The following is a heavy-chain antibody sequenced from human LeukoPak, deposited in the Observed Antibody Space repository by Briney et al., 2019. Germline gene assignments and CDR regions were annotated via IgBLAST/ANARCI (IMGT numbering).Heavy chain of an antibody. CDR3: AIQLWFKDEYFQH. Sequence: SETLSLTCAVSGGSISSSNWWSWVRQPPGKGLEWIGEIYHSGSTNYNPSLKSRVTISVDKSKNQFSLKLSSVTAADTAVYYCAIQLWFKDEYFQHWGQGTLVTVSS. J-gene: IGHJ1*01. CDR2: IYHSGST. CDR1: GGSISSSNW. D-gene: IGHD5-18*01. V-gene: IGHV4-4*02.